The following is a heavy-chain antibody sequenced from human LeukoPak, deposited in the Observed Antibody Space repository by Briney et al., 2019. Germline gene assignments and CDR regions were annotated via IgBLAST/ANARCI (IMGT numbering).Heavy chain of an antibody. V-gene: IGHV3-9*01. Sequence: GGSLRLSCAASGFTFDDYAMHWVRQAPGKGLEWVSGISWNSGSIGYADSVKGRFTISRDNSKNTLYLQMNSLRAEDTAVYYCAKASAMIVVVSKHFDYWGQGTLVTVSS. CDR3: AKASAMIVVVSKHFDY. J-gene: IGHJ4*02. CDR2: ISWNSGSI. CDR1: GFTFDDYA. D-gene: IGHD3-22*01.